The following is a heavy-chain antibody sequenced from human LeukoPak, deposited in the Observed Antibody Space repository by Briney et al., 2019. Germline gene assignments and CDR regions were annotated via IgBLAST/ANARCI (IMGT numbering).Heavy chain of an antibody. D-gene: IGHD5-18*01. CDR1: GGSISSSSYY. CDR2: IYYSGST. CDR3: ARQGYSYGYALHFDY. J-gene: IGHJ4*02. V-gene: IGHV4-39*01. Sequence: SETLSLTCTVSGGSISSSSYYWGWIRQPPGKGLEWIGSIYYSGSTYYNPSLKSRVTISVDTSKNQFSLKVSSVTAADTAVYYCARQGYSYGYALHFDYWGQGTLVTVSS.